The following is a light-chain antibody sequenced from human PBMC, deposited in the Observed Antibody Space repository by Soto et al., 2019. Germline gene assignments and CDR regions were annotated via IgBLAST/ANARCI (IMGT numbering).Light chain of an antibody. Sequence: DIQMTQTPSSASASVGDRLTITCRASQGISTWIAWYQQKPGKAPELLIYDASSLQSGVPSRFSGSGSGTDFTLTISSLQPEDFATYYCQQSYSTPITFGHGTRLEIK. CDR3: QQSYSTPIT. CDR1: QGISTW. V-gene: IGKV1-12*01. J-gene: IGKJ5*01. CDR2: DAS.